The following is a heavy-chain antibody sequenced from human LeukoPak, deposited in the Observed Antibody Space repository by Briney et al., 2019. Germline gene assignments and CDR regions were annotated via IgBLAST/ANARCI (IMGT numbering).Heavy chain of an antibody. V-gene: IGHV4-59*12. D-gene: IGHD2-15*01. CDR1: GGSIINSY. Sequence: SETLSLSCTVSGGSIINSYWSWIRQPPGKGLEWIGYISFGGSPNYSPSLKSRVIISVDKSRNQFSLNLTSVTDADTAIYYCAKMIPATPDYFDYWGQGILVIVS. CDR3: AKMIPATPDYFDY. CDR2: ISFGGSP. J-gene: IGHJ4*02.